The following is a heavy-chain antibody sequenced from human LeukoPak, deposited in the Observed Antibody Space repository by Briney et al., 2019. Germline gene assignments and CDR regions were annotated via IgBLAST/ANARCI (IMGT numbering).Heavy chain of an antibody. CDR3: AKDATILYSILDY. V-gene: IGHV3-30*18. CDR2: ISFDGSNK. Sequence: GRSLRLSCAASGFTFSSYGMHWVRQAPGKGLEWVAVISFDGSNKYYADSVKGRFTISRDNSKNTLYLQMNSLRAEDTAVYYCAKDATILYSILDYWGQGTLVTVSS. CDR1: GFTFSSYG. J-gene: IGHJ4*02. D-gene: IGHD2-8*01.